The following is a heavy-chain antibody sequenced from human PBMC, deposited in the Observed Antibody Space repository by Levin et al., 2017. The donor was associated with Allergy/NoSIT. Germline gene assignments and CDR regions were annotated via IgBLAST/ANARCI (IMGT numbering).Heavy chain of an antibody. V-gene: IGHV4-39*01. CDR3: ATRHDYGDYLYFQH. D-gene: IGHD4-17*01. CDR1: GGSISSSSYY. J-gene: IGHJ1*01. Sequence: ASETLSLTCTVSGGSISSSSYYWGWIRQPPGKGLEWIGSIYYRGSTYYNPSLRSRVTISVDTSKNQFSLKLSSVTAAGTAVYYCATRHDYGDYLYFQHWGQGTLVTVSS. CDR2: IYYRGST.